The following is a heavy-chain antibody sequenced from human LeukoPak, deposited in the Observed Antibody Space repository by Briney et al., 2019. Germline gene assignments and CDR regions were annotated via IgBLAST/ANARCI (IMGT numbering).Heavy chain of an antibody. D-gene: IGHD3-3*01. J-gene: IGHJ3*02. V-gene: IGHV4-31*03. CDR1: GGSISSGGYY. Sequence: KPSETLSLTCTVSGGSISSGGYYWSWIRQHPGKGLEWIGYIYYSGSTYYNPSLKSRVTISVDTFKNQFSLKLSSVTAADTAVYYCARGDITIFGPLDAFDIWGQGTMVTVSS. CDR3: ARGDITIFGPLDAFDI. CDR2: IYYSGST.